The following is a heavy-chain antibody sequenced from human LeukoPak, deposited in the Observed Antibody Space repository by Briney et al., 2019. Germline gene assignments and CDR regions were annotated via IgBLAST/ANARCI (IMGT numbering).Heavy chain of an antibody. V-gene: IGHV2-5*02. CDR1: GYSISNGYYW. D-gene: IGHD1-7*01. CDR2: IYWDDDK. J-gene: IGHJ4*02. CDR3: AHSKTTCLDY. Sequence: TLSLTCTVSGYSISNGYYWVWIRQPPGKALEWLALIYWDDDKRYNTSLKSRLTITKDTSKNQVVLTMTDMDPVDTATYYCAHSKTTCLDYWGQGTLVTVSS.